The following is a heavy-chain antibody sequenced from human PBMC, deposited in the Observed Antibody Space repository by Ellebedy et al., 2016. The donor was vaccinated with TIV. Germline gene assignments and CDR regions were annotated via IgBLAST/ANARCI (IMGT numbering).Heavy chain of an antibody. CDR2: SYYSGST. Sequence: SETLSLTCTVSGASISSYYWSWIRQPPGKGLEWIGYSYYSGSTNYNPSLKSRVTISVDTSKNQFSLKLSSVTAADTAVYYCAALQWLAPAWYFDLWGRGTLVSVSS. CDR1: GASISSYY. D-gene: IGHD6-19*01. J-gene: IGHJ2*01. V-gene: IGHV4-59*08. CDR3: AALQWLAPAWYFDL.